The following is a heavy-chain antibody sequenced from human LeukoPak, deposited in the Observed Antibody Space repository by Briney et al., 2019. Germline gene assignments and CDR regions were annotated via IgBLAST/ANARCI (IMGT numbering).Heavy chain of an antibody. CDR1: GGSISSYY. CDR3: ARVGDRGYFDY. J-gene: IGHJ4*02. D-gene: IGHD3-16*01. V-gene: IGHV4-59*01. Sequence: PSETLSLTCTVSGGSISSYYWSWIRQPPGKGLEWIGYIYYSGSTNYNPSLKSRVTISVDTSKNQFSLKLSSVTAADTAVYYCARVGDRGYFDYWGQGTLVTVSS. CDR2: IYYSGST.